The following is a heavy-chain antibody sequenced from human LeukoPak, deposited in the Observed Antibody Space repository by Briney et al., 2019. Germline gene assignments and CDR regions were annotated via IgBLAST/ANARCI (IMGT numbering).Heavy chain of an antibody. CDR2: INHSGST. Sequence: SETLSLTCTVSSGSISSYYWSWIRQPPGKGLEWIGEINHSGSTNYNPSLKSRVTISVDTSKNQFSLKLSSVTAADTAVYYCARHFPYVTSFDPWGQGTLVTVSS. J-gene: IGHJ5*02. CDR3: ARHFPYVTSFDP. D-gene: IGHD3-16*01. V-gene: IGHV4-34*01. CDR1: SGSISSYY.